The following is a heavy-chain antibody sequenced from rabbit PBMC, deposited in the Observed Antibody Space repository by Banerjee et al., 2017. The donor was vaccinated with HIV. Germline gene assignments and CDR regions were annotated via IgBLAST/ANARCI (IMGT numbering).Heavy chain of an antibody. CDR1: GFSFSNNYY. Sequence: QEQLEESGGGLVQPEGSLTLTCTASGFSFSNNYYMCWVRQAPGKGLEWIGCIYVGSSGTTYYASWAKGRFTISKTSSTTVTLQMTSLTAADTATYFCARDDAGYGGFLYELWGPGTLVTVS. D-gene: IGHD4-2*01. CDR2: IYVGSSGTT. V-gene: IGHV1S45*01. CDR3: ARDDAGYGGFLYEL. J-gene: IGHJ4*01.